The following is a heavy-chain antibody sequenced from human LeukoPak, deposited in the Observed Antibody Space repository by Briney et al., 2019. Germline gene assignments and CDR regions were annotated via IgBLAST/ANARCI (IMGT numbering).Heavy chain of an antibody. CDR1: GFTFSDSW. CDR3: AKGGRAFDY. J-gene: IGHJ4*02. Sequence: GGSLRLSCAASGFTFSDSWMSWVRQAPGKGLEWVANMNQDGSAKGYADSVKGRFTISRDNAKNSLYLQMNSLRAEDTALYYCAKGGRAFDYWGQGTLVTVSS. D-gene: IGHD6-25*01. V-gene: IGHV3-7*03. CDR2: MNQDGSAK.